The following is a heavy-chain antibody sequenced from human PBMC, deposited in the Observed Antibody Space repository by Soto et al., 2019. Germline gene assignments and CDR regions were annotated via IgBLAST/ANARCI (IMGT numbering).Heavy chain of an antibody. V-gene: IGHV3-30*18. J-gene: IGHJ4*02. D-gene: IGHD3-10*01. CDR2: ISYDGSNK. CDR3: AKPQFEREGNYFDY. Sequence: GGSLRLSCAASGFTFSSYGMHWVRQAPGKGLEWVAVISYDGSNKYYADSVKGRFTISRDNSKNTLYLQMNSLRAEDTAVYYCAKPQFEREGNYFDYWGQGTLVTVSS. CDR1: GFTFSSYG.